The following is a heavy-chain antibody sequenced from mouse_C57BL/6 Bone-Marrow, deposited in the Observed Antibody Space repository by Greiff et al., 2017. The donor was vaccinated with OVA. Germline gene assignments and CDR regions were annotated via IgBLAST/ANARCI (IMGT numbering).Heavy chain of an antibody. CDR3: ARGELGRVWFAY. D-gene: IGHD4-1*01. V-gene: IGHV1-18*01. CDR1: GYTFTDYN. J-gene: IGHJ3*01. Sequence: EVQLQQSGPELVKPGASVKISCKASGYTFTDYNMDWVKQSHGKSLEWIGDINPNNGGTIYNQKFKGKATLTVDKSSSTAYMELRSLTSEDSAVYYCARGELGRVWFAYWGQGTLVTVSA. CDR2: INPNNGGT.